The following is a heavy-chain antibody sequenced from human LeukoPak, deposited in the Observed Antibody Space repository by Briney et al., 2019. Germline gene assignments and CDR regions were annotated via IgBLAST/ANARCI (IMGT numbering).Heavy chain of an antibody. CDR2: TRHDGSNK. CDR3: AKEKWRTNYYGSGSYSRGRVFQH. V-gene: IGHV3-30*02. J-gene: IGHJ1*01. D-gene: IGHD3-10*01. CDR1: GFTFSSYE. Sequence: GGSLRLSCAASGFTFSSYEMNWVRQAPGKGLEWVAFTRHDGSNKHYADSVRGRFTISRDNSKNTLYLQMNSLRADDTAVYYCAKEKWRTNYYGSGSYSRGRVFQHWGQGTLVTVSS.